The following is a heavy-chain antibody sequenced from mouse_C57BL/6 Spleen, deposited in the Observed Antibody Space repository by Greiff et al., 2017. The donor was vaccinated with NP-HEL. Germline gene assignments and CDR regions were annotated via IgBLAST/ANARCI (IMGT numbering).Heavy chain of an antibody. D-gene: IGHD2-4*01. J-gene: IGHJ3*01. V-gene: IGHV2-9-1*01. CDR1: GFSLTSYA. CDR2: IWTGGGP. Sequence: VHLVESGPGLVAPSQSLSITCTVSGFSLTSYAISWVRQPPGKGLEWLGVIWTGGGPNYNSALKSRLSISKDNSKSQVFLKMNSLQTDDTARYYCATIYYDYVFAYWGQGTLVTVSA. CDR3: ATIYYDYVFAY.